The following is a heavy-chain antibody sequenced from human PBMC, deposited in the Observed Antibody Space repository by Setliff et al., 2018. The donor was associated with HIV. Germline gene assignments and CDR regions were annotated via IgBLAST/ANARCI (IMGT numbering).Heavy chain of an antibody. Sequence: NPSETLSLTCTVSGGSISSDYWSWIRQPPGKGLEWIGYVYHSGSTSYNPSLKSRVTISVDTSKNQFSMKLRSVTAADTAVYYCARLRSELGVFDYWVPETLLVTVSS. D-gene: IGHD1-26*01. CDR1: GGSISSDY. CDR2: VYHSGST. J-gene: IGHJ4*03. V-gene: IGHV4-59*08. CDR3: ARLRSELGVFDY.